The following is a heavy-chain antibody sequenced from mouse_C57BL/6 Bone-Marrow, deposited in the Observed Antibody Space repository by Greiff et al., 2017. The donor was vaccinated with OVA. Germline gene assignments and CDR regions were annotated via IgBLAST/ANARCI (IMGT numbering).Heavy chain of an antibody. CDR1: GYTFTSYW. CDR2: IDPSDSYT. CDR3: ARSGSSIYYAMDY. D-gene: IGHD1-1*01. J-gene: IGHJ4*01. V-gene: IGHV1-50*01. Sequence: QVQLQQPGAELVKPGASVKLSCKASGYTFTSYWMQWVKQRPGQGLEWIGEIDPSDSYTNYNQKFKGKATLTVDTSSSTAYMQLSSLTSEDSAVYDGARSGSSIYYAMDYWGQGTSVTVSS.